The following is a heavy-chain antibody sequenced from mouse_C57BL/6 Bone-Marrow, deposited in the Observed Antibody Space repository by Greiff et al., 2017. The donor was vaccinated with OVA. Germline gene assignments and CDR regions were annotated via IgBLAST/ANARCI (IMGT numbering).Heavy chain of an antibody. D-gene: IGHD1-1*01. Sequence: EVKLMESGAELVKPGASVKLSCTASGFNIKDYYMHWVKQRTEQGLEWIGRMNPVFSTATITADTSSNTAYLQLSSLTSEDTAVYYCARTYYYGSSYRYFDVWGTGTTVTVSS. CDR3: ARTYYYGSSYRYFDV. CDR1: GFNIKDYY. V-gene: IGHV14-2*01. J-gene: IGHJ1*03. CDR2: MNP.